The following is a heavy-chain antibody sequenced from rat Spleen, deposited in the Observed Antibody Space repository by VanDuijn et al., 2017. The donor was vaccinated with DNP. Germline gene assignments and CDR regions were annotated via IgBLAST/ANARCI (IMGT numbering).Heavy chain of an antibody. D-gene: IGHD1-11*01. CDR3: ARRGTEGLDY. Sequence: EVQLVESGGGLVQPGRSLKLSCAASGFTFSDYGMAWVRQAPKKGLEWVAAISASGTRTFYRDSVKGRFTLSRDNANSSLYLQMNSLKSEDTATYYCARRGTEGLDYWGQGVMVTVSS. CDR2: ISASGTRT. V-gene: IGHV5-7*01. CDR1: GFTFSDYG. J-gene: IGHJ2*01.